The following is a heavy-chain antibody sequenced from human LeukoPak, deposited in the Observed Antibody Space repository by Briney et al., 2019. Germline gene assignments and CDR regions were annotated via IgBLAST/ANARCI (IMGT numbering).Heavy chain of an antibody. Sequence: SETLSLTCTVSGGSISSGSYYWSWIRQPAGKGLEWIGRIYTSGSTNYNPSLKSRVTISVDTSKNQFSLKLTSVTAADTAVYYCARPGAGIAARLYYFDYWGQGTLVTVSS. CDR1: GGSISSGSYY. J-gene: IGHJ4*02. CDR2: IYTSGST. V-gene: IGHV4-61*02. D-gene: IGHD6-6*01. CDR3: ARPGAGIAARLYYFDY.